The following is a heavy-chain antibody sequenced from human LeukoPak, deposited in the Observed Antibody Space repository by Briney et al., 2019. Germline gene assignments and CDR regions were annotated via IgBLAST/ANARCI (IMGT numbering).Heavy chain of an antibody. CDR2: IYYSGRT. Sequence: SETLSLTCTVSGVSISSSTYYWGWIRQPPGKGLEWIGSIYYSGRTYYDPSLKSRVTISVDTSKNQFSLKLSSVTAADTAVYYCARESGSYLWRSWLNPWGQGTLVTVSS. CDR3: ARESGSYLWRSWLNP. D-gene: IGHD3-16*01. J-gene: IGHJ5*02. CDR1: GVSISSSTYY. V-gene: IGHV4-39*07.